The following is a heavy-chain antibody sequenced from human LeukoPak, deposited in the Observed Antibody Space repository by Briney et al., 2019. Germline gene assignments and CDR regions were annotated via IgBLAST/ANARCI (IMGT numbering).Heavy chain of an antibody. CDR3: ARLIAVAGYFDY. CDR1: GFTFSSYR. J-gene: IGHJ4*02. CDR2: ISSSGGTT. Sequence: GGSLRLSCAASGFTFSSYRITWVRQAPGKGLEWVSYISSSGGTTYYADSVKGRFTLSRDNSKNTLYLQMNSLRAEDTAVYYCARLIAVAGYFDYWGQGTLVTVSS. D-gene: IGHD6-19*01. V-gene: IGHV3-48*01.